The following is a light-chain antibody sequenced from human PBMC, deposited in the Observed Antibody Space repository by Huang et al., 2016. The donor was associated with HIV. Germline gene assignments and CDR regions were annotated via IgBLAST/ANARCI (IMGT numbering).Light chain of an antibody. CDR1: QSVSNY. V-gene: IGKV3-11*01. Sequence: DIVLTQSPATLSLSPGERATLSCRASQSVSNYLAWYQQKPGQAPRLLIYDTSNRASGVPARFSGSGSGTDFTLTISSLEPEDFAVYYCQQRGKMALTFGGGTKVEIK. CDR2: DTS. J-gene: IGKJ4*01. CDR3: QQRGKMALT.